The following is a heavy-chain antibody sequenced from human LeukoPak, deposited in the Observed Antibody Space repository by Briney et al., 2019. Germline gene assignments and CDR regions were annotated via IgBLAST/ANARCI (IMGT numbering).Heavy chain of an antibody. Sequence: PSETLSLTCTVSGGSISSSSYYWGWIRQPPGKGLEWIGSIYYTGRTYYNPSLKSRVTTSVDTSKSQFSLKLSSVTAADTAVYYCARPRQTMASFIFWGQGTLVTVSS. J-gene: IGHJ4*02. CDR3: ARPRQTMASFIF. V-gene: IGHV4-39*01. CDR2: IYYTGRT. CDR1: GGSISSSSYY. D-gene: IGHD3-3*02.